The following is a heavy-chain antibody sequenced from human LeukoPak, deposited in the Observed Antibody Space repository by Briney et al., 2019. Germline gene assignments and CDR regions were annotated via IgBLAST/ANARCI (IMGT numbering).Heavy chain of an antibody. V-gene: IGHV4-30-2*01. CDR2: TYHSGST. D-gene: IGHD6-13*01. CDR1: GGSISSGGYY. CDR3: ARSPTLGQGGQQLVLRNWFDP. J-gene: IGHJ5*02. Sequence: PSQTLSLTCTVSGGSISSGGYYWSWIRQPPGKGLEWIGYTYHSGSTYYNPSLKGRVTISVDTSKNQFSLKLSSVTAADTAVYYCARSPTLGQGGQQLVLRNWFDPWGQGTLVTVSS.